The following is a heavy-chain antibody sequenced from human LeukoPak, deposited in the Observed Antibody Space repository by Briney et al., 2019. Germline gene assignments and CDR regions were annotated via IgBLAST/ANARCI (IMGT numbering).Heavy chain of an antibody. Sequence: ASVKVSCKASGYTFTSYYMHWVRQAPGQGLEWMGIINPSGGSTSYAQKFQGRVTMTRDMSTSTVYMGLSSLRSEDTAVYYCARDRGPLRNMDVWGKGTTVTVSS. V-gene: IGHV1-46*01. D-gene: IGHD5-24*01. CDR1: GYTFTSYY. CDR2: INPSGGST. J-gene: IGHJ6*03. CDR3: ARDRGPLRNMDV.